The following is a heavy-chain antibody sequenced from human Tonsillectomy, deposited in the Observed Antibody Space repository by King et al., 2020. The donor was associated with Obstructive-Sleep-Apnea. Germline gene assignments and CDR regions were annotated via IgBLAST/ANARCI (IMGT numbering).Heavy chain of an antibody. CDR1: GGSVSSGGYF. CDR3: ARDQGSGSYYTGGFDC. CDR2: IYNSEST. J-gene: IGHJ4*02. V-gene: IGHV4-31*03. Sequence: VQLQESGPGLVKPSQTLSLTCTVSGGSVSSGGYFWNWIRQHPGKGLEWIGYIYNSESTYYNPSLKSRFTISIDTSKNQFSLKLSSVTAADTAVYYCARDQGSGSYYTGGFDCWGRGTLVTVSS. D-gene: IGHD3-10*01.